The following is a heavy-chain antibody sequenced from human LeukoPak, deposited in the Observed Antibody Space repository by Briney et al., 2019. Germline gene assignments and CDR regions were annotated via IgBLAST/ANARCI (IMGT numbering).Heavy chain of an antibody. D-gene: IGHD2-8*01. CDR2: INSDGSST. CDR3: ARRLVSDAFDI. Sequence: GGSLRLSCAASGFTFSSYWMHWVRQAPGKGLVWVSRINSDGSSTSYADSVKGRFTISRHNSKNTLYLQMNSLRAEDTAVYYCARRLVSDAFDIWGQGTMVTVSS. CDR1: GFTFSSYW. J-gene: IGHJ3*02. V-gene: IGHV3-74*01.